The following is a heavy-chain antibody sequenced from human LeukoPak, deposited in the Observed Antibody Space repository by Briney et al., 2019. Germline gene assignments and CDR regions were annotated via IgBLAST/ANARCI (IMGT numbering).Heavy chain of an antibody. V-gene: IGHV4-59*01. CDR2: IYYSGST. J-gene: IGHJ3*02. CDR3: ARDRGSSWYAGPSMGAFDI. Sequence: SETLSLTCTVSGGSISSYYWSWIRQPPGEGLEWIGYIYYSGSTNYNPSLKSRVTISVDTSKNQFSLKLSSVTAADTAVYYCARDRGSSWYAGPSMGAFDIWGQGTMVTVSS. D-gene: IGHD6-13*01. CDR1: GGSISSYY.